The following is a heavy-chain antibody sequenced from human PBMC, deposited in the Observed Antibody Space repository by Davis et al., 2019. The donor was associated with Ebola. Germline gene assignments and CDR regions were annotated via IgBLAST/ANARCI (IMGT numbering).Heavy chain of an antibody. CDR1: GYTFTGYY. Sequence: ASVKVSCKASGYTFTGYYMHWVRQATGQGLEWMGWMNPNSGNTGYAQKFQGRVTMTRNTSISTAYMELSSLRSEDTAVYYCARVREYCTNGVCYQDGMDVWGQGTTVTVSS. V-gene: IGHV1-8*02. CDR2: MNPNSGNT. D-gene: IGHD2-8*01. J-gene: IGHJ6*02. CDR3: ARVREYCTNGVCYQDGMDV.